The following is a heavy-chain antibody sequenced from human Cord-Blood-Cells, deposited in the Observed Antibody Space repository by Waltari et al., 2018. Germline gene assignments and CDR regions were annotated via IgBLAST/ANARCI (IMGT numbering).Heavy chain of an antibody. CDR3: ARDIAGAGTGAFDI. D-gene: IGHD6-13*01. CDR1: GGSISSYY. CDR2: IYYRGST. J-gene: IGHJ3*02. Sequence: QVQLQESGPGLVKPSETLSLTCTVSGGSISSYYWSWIRQPPGKGLEWIGYIYYRGSTHYNPSLKSRVTISVDTSKNQFSLKLSSVTAADPAVYYCARDIAGAGTGAFDIWGQGTMVTVSS. V-gene: IGHV4-59*01.